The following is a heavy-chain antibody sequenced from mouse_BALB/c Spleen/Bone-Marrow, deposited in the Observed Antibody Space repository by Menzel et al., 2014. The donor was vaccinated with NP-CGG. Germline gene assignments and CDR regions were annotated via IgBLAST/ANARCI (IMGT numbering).Heavy chain of an antibody. CDR1: GYTFTDYV. J-gene: IGHJ3*01. V-gene: IGHV1-77*01. D-gene: IGHD1-1*01. CDR2: IYPGSGST. CDR3: ARGGGYGSSWFAY. Sequence: QVQLKESGPELAKPGASVKMSCKASGYTFTDYVISWVKQRTGQGLEWIGEIYPGSGSTYYNEKFKGKATLTADKSSNTAYMQLSSLTSEDSAVYFCARGGGYGSSWFAYWGQGTLVTVSA.